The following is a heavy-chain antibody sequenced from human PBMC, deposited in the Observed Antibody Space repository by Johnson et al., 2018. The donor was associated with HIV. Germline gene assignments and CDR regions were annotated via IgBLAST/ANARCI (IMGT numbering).Heavy chain of an antibody. J-gene: IGHJ3*02. Sequence: QVQLVESGGDVVQPGRSLRLSCAAFGFDFNTHNIHWVRQAPGKGLEWVTLISYHGSDTYYADSVQGRFTISRDNSRNMVYLEMNSLRTEETAVYYCAKDEEGYCSGGSCYANAFDIWGQGTMVTVSS. D-gene: IGHD2-15*01. CDR1: GFDFNTHN. CDR2: ISYHGSDT. CDR3: AKDEEGYCSGGSCYANAFDI. V-gene: IGHV3-30*04.